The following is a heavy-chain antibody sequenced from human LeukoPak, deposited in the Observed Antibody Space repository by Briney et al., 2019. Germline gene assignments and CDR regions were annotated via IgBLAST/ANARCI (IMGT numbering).Heavy chain of an antibody. CDR3: ARGPQLDSELGFDP. CDR1: GYTFTGYY. Sequence: ASVKVSCKASGYTFTGYYMHWVRQAPGQGLEWMGWISAYNGNTNYAQKLQGRVTMTTDTSTSTAYMELRSLRSDDTAVYYCARGPQLDSELGFDPWGQGTLVTVSS. CDR2: ISAYNGNT. V-gene: IGHV1-18*04. J-gene: IGHJ5*02. D-gene: IGHD1-1*01.